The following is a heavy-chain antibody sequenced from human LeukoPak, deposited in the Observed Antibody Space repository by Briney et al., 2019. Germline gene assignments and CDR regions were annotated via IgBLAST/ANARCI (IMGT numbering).Heavy chain of an antibody. CDR3: ARDRIVGATTPFDI. V-gene: IGHV1-46*01. Sequence: GASVKVSCKASGGTFSSYAISWVRQAPGQGLEWMGIINPSGGSTSYAQKFQGRVTMTRDMSTSTVYMELSSLRSEDTAVYYCARDRIVGATTPFDIWGQGTMVTVSS. D-gene: IGHD1-26*01. CDR2: INPSGGST. CDR1: GGTFSSYA. J-gene: IGHJ3*02.